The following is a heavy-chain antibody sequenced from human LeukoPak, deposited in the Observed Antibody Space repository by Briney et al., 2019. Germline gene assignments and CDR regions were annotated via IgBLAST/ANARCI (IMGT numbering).Heavy chain of an antibody. CDR1: GDSNSSSSYY. Sequence: PSETLTLTCIVCGDSNSSSSYYWGWIRHPPGKGLEGIGSIYYSGSTYYNPSLNSRVTISVDTSKNQFSLKLSSVTAADTAVYYCARGSVVVVATTGDPRAFDLWGQGTMVTVSS. CDR2: IYYSGST. J-gene: IGHJ3*01. CDR3: ARGSVVVVATTGDPRAFDL. V-gene: IGHV4-39*01. D-gene: IGHD2-15*01.